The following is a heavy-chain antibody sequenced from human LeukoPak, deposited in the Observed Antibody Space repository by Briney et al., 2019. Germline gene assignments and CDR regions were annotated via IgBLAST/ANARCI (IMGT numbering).Heavy chain of an antibody. J-gene: IGHJ5*02. V-gene: IGHV1-2*02. CDR2: INPNSGGT. CDR1: KYTFTGYY. CDR3: ARDNSVGDTAWWFDP. D-gene: IGHD1-26*01. Sequence: ASVKVSCKASKYTFTGYYMHWVRQAPGQGLEWMGWINPNSGGTNYAQKFQGRVTMTRDMSTSTDYMELSSLRSEDTAVYYCARDNSVGDTAWWFDPWGQGTLVTVSS.